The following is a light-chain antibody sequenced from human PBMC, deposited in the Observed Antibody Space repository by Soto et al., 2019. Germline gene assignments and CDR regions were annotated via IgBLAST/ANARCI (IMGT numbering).Light chain of an antibody. J-gene: IGLJ2*01. CDR2: DNN. V-gene: IGLV1-51*01. Sequence: QSVLTQPPAVSATPGQKVTISCSGSSSNIGDNSVSWYQQLPGTAPKLLIYDNNERPSGIPDRFSASKSGTSATLGITGLPTGDEADYYCGTWDSSLSTVVFGGGTKLTVL. CDR1: SSNIGDNS. CDR3: GTWDSSLSTVV.